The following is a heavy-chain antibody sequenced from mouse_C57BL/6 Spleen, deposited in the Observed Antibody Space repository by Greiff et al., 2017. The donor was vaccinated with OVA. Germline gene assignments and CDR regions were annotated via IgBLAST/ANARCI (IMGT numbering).Heavy chain of an antibody. Sequence: EVQLQQSGPELVKPGASVKISCKASGYSFTDYNMNWVKQSNGKSLEWIGVINPNYGTTSYNQKFKGKATLTVDQSSSTAYMQLNSLTSEDSAVYYWAREGGYGISHHFDYWGQGTTLTVSS. D-gene: IGHD1-1*01. J-gene: IGHJ2*01. CDR2: INPNYGTT. CDR3: AREGGYGISHHFDY. V-gene: IGHV1-39*01. CDR1: GYSFTDYN.